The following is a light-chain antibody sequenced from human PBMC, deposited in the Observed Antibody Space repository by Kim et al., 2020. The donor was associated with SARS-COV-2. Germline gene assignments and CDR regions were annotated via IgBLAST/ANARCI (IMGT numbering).Light chain of an antibody. Sequence: SSSVGDRVTITCRASQSVYSWLAWYQQKPGKAPNLLIYKASTLESGVPSRFSGSESGTEFTLTISSLQPDDSATYYCQQSYNYPYTFGQGTKLEIK. J-gene: IGKJ2*01. CDR2: KAS. CDR3: QQSYNYPYT. V-gene: IGKV1-5*03. CDR1: QSVYSW.